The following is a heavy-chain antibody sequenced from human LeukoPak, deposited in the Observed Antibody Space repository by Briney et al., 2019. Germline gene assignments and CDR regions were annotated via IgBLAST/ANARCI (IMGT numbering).Heavy chain of an antibody. CDR3: AKSALFRSTETTVTTLWYFDL. V-gene: IGHV3-23*01. Sequence: QPGGSLRLSCAASGFTFSSYAMSWVRQAPGKGLEWVSAISGSGGSTYYADSVKGRFTISRDNSKNTLYLQMNSLRAEDTAVYCCAKSALFRSTETTVTTLWYFDLWGRGTLVTVSS. J-gene: IGHJ2*01. CDR1: GFTFSSYA. CDR2: ISGSGGST. D-gene: IGHD4-17*01.